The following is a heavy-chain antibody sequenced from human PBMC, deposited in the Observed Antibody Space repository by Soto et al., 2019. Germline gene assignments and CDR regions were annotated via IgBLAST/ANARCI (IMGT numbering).Heavy chain of an antibody. CDR2: IYYSGST. Sequence: SETLSLTCTVSGGSISSYYWSWIRQPPGKGLEWIGYIYYSGSTNYNPSLKSRVTISVDTSKNQFSLKLSSVTAADTAVYYCARVWDNWNYNYYYYYMDVWGKGTTVT. J-gene: IGHJ6*03. D-gene: IGHD1-7*01. CDR3: ARVWDNWNYNYYYYYMDV. V-gene: IGHV4-59*01. CDR1: GGSISSYY.